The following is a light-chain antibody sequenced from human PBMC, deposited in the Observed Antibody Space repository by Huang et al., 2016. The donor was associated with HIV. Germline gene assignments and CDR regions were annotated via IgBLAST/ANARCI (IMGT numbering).Light chain of an antibody. CDR1: QSVSSN. CDR3: QQYKNWPTYT. CDR2: GAS. V-gene: IGKV3-15*01. Sequence: EIVMTQSPATLSLSPGERATLSCRASQSVSSNLAWYQQKPGQAPRLLIHGASTRATGIPGRFSGSGSGTEFTLTISSPQSEDFAVYHCQQYKNWPTYTFGQGTKLEIK. J-gene: IGKJ2*01.